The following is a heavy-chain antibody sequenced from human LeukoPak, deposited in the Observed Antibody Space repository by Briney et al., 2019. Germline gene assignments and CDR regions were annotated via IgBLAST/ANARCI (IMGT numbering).Heavy chain of an antibody. CDR3: ARESVATPKIDY. D-gene: IGHD5-12*01. J-gene: IGHJ4*02. V-gene: IGHV3-48*04. Sequence: GGSLRLSCAASGFTFSSYSMNWVRQAPGKGLEWVSYISISGSTIYYADSVKGRFTISRDNAKNSLYLQMNSLTAEDTAVYYCARESVATPKIDYWGQGTLVTVSS. CDR2: ISISGSTI. CDR1: GFTFSSYS.